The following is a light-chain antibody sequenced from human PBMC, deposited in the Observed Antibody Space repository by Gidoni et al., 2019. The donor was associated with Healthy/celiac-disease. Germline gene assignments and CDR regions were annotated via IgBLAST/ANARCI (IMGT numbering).Light chain of an antibody. CDR2: GAS. CDR3: QQYGSSPQGFT. J-gene: IGKJ3*01. Sequence: EIVLTQSPCTLSLSPGERATLSCRASQSVSSSYLAWYQQKPGQAPRLLIDGASRRATGIPDRFRGSWSGTDCTPTISRLEPEDCAVYYGQQYGSSPQGFTFGPGTKVDIK. V-gene: IGKV3-20*01. CDR1: QSVSSSY.